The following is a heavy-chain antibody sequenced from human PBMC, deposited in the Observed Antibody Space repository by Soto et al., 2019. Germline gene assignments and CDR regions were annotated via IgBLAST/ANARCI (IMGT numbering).Heavy chain of an antibody. Sequence: VQLVESGGGLVQPGGSLRLSCAASGFTVSSNYMSWVRQAPGKGLEWVSVIYSGGSTYYADSVKGRFTISRHNSKNTLYLQMNSLRAEDTAVYYCARVTAARPLVYYYMDVWGKGTTVTVSS. CDR3: ARVTAARPLVYYYMDV. CDR2: IYSGGST. V-gene: IGHV3-53*04. J-gene: IGHJ6*03. D-gene: IGHD6-6*01. CDR1: GFTVSSNY.